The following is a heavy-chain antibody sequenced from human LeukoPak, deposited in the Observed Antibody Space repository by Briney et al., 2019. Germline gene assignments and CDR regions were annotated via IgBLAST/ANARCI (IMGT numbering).Heavy chain of an antibody. Sequence: PSETLSLTCTVSGGSISSYYWSWIRQPPGKGLEWIGYIYYSGSTYYNPSLKSRVTISVDTSKNQFSLKLSSVTAADTAVYYCARQVKWELYYYYYYMDVWGKGTTVTVSS. CDR2: IYYSGST. V-gene: IGHV4-59*08. J-gene: IGHJ6*03. CDR3: ARQVKWELYYYYYYMDV. CDR1: GGSISSYY. D-gene: IGHD1-26*01.